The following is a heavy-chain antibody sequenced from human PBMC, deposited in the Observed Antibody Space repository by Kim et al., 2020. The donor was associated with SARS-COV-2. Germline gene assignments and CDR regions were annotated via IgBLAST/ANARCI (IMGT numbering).Heavy chain of an antibody. D-gene: IGHD6-13*01. V-gene: IGHV3-30*18. J-gene: IGHJ6*02. CDR3: AKDQDHSSSWPYGMDV. Sequence: GGSLRLSCAASGFTFSSYGMHWVRQAPGKGLEWVAVISYDGSNKYYADSVKGRFTISRDNSKNTLYLQMNTLRGEDTTVYYCAKDQDHSSSWPYGMDVWGQGTTVTVSS. CDR2: ISYDGSNK. CDR1: GFTFSSYG.